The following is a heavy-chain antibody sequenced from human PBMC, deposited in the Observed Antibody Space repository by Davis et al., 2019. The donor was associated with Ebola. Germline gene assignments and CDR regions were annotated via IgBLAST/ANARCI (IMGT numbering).Heavy chain of an antibody. CDR1: GYTFTRHS. D-gene: IGHD2-8*01. J-gene: IGHJ3*01. CDR3: ARAVYGVNGFDL. V-gene: IGHV7-4-1*02. CDR2: VNTNSGTP. Sequence: ASVKVSCKASGYTFTRHSMNWVRQAPGQGLEWMAWVNTNSGTPTHAPGFTGRFVFSLDTSVSTAYLEISSLKTEDTAIYYCARAVYGVNGFDLWGQGTMVTVSS.